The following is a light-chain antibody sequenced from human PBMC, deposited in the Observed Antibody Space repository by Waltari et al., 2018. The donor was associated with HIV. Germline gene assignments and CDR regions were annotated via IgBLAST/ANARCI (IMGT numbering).Light chain of an antibody. Sequence: DIVLTQSPDSLAVPLGGRATMHCMSTPKILFSSTSKNYLSWYQQRPGQPPRLLIYWASSRESGVPERFTGSWSGTNFTLTISRLQAEDVAVYFCQQYYSTSRKFGQGTKV. J-gene: IGKJ1*01. CDR3: QQYYSTSRK. CDR1: PKILFSSTSKNY. CDR2: WAS. V-gene: IGKV4-1*01.